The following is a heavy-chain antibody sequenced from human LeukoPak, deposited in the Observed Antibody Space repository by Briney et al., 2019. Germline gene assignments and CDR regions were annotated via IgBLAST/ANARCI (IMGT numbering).Heavy chain of an antibody. Sequence: GGSLRLSCAASGFTFSGSAIHWVRQASGKGLEWVGRVRTKGNGYATQYAAPAKGGFTISRDDSKNTPYLQMNSLKTEDTAVYFCSSYDNSGYYYRNYWGQGTLVTVSS. CDR2: VRTKGNGYAT. D-gene: IGHD3-22*01. CDR3: SSYDNSGYYYRNY. V-gene: IGHV3-73*01. J-gene: IGHJ4*02. CDR1: GFTFSGSA.